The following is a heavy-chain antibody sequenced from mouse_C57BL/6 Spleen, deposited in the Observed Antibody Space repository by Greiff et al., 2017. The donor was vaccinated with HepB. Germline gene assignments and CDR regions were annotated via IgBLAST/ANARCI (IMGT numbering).Heavy chain of an antibody. CDR3: ARRDYGSFFDY. CDR2: IHPNSGST. J-gene: IGHJ2*01. D-gene: IGHD1-1*01. Sequence: QVQLKQPGAELVKPGASVKLSCKASGYTFTSHWMHWVKQRPGQGLEWIGMIHPNSGSTNYNEKFKSKATLTVDKSSSTAYMQLSSLTSEDSAVYYCARRDYGSFFDYWGQGTTLTVSS. CDR1: GYTFTSHW. V-gene: IGHV1-64*01.